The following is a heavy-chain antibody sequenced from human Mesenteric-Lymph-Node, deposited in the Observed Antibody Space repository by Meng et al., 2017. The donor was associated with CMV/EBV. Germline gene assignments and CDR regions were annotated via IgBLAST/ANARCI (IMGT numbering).Heavy chain of an antibody. J-gene: IGHJ4*02. CDR1: GFTFIDYY. V-gene: IGHV3-11*01. CDR2: IRNSDGAV. D-gene: IGHD6-13*01. CDR3: ARDSDSSSWGY. Sequence: LSCAASGFTFIDYYMGWIRQAPGKGLEWVSYIRNSDGAVFYADSVKGRFTISRDNAKNSLYLQMNSLRAEDTAVYYCARDSDSSSWGYWGQGTLVTVSS.